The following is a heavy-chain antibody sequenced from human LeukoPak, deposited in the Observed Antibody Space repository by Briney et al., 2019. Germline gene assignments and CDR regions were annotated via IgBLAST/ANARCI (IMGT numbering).Heavy chain of an antibody. Sequence: GGSLRLSCAASGLTFSSHWMSWVRQAPGKGLEWVANIKEDGSQRYYVDSVKGRFTISKDNAKNSLYLQMNSLRAEDTAVYYCARDLGILQRNMDVWGKGTTVTISS. CDR3: ARDLGILQRNMDV. D-gene: IGHD6-13*01. CDR1: GLTFSSHW. V-gene: IGHV3-7*03. CDR2: IKEDGSQR. J-gene: IGHJ6*03.